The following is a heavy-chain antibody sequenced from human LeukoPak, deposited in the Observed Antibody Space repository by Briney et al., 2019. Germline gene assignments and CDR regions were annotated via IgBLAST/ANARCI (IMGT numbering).Heavy chain of an antibody. CDR2: ISSSGSTI. V-gene: IGHV3-48*03. CDR3: ARSYYGDWVFDY. Sequence: PGGSLRLSCAASGFTFSSYEMNWVRQAPGKGLEWVSYISSSGSTIYYADSVKGRFTISRDNAKNSLYLQMNSQRAEDTAVYYCARSYYGDWVFDYWGQGTLVTVSS. D-gene: IGHD4-17*01. J-gene: IGHJ4*02. CDR1: GFTFSSYE.